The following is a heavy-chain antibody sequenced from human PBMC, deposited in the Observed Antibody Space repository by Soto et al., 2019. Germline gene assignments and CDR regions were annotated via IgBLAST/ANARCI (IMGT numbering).Heavy chain of an antibody. J-gene: IGHJ6*02. V-gene: IGHV3-33*01. CDR2: IWYDGSNK. CDR1: GFTFSSYG. D-gene: IGHD3-10*01. Sequence: GGSLRLSCAASGFTFSSYGMHWVRQAPGKGLEWVAVIWYDGSNKYYADSVKGRFTISRDNSKNTLYLQMNSLRAEDTAVYYCARAGAVYYYYGMDVWGQGTTVTVSS. CDR3: ARAGAVYYYYGMDV.